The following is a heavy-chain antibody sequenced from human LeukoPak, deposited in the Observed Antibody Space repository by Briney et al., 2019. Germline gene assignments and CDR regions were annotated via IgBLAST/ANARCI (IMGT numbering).Heavy chain of an antibody. D-gene: IGHD4-11*01. V-gene: IGHV4-39*01. CDR1: GGSISSSSYY. CDR2: IYYSGST. J-gene: IGHJ4*02. CDR3: ARPSRMTTQSQVDY. Sequence: ASETLSLTCTVSGGSISSSSYYWGWIRQPPGKGLEWIGSIYYSGSTYYNPSLKSRVTISVDTSKNQFSLKLSSVTAADTAVYYCARPSRMTTQSQVDYWGQGTLVTVSS.